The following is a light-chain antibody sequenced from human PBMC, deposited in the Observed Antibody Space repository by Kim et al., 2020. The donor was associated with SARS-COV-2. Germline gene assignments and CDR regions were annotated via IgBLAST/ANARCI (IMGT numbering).Light chain of an antibody. CDR3: QKYNDWRT. CDR2: GAS. J-gene: IGKJ1*01. Sequence: YAAEGASATLSCSASQSVSINLDWYQQKPGPGPRLLIDGASARATGIPVRFSGSGSETEFTITSSSLQSGDFGIYFCQKYNDWRTFGQGTKVEIK. CDR1: QSVSIN. V-gene: IGKV3-15*01.